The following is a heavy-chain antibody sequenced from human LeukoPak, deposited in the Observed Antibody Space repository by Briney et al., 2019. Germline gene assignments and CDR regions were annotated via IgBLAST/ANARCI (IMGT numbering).Heavy chain of an antibody. Sequence: EASVKVSCKASGYSSISYDINWVRQATGQGLEWLGWMNPNSGTTGYAQNFQGRVSMTRDTAISTAYLELSNLRSDDTAVYFCARNLARTGDFDYWGQGTLVTVSS. V-gene: IGHV1-8*01. CDR2: MNPNSGTT. D-gene: IGHD5-12*01. J-gene: IGHJ4*02. CDR1: GYSSISYD. CDR3: ARNLARTGDFDY.